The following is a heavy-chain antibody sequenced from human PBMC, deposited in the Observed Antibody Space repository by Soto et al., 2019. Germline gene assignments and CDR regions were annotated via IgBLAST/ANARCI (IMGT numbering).Heavy chain of an antibody. V-gene: IGHV4-59*01. J-gene: IGHJ4*02. D-gene: IGHD2-15*01. CDR1: GGSISSYY. CDR3: AGTRGYCSGGSCPTVVDY. CDR2: IYYSGST. Sequence: SETLSLTCTVSGGSISSYYWSWIRQPPGKGLEWIGYIYYSGSTNYNPSLKSRVTISVDTSKNQFSLNLSSVTAADTAVYYCAGTRGYCSGGSCPTVVDYWGQGTLVTVSS.